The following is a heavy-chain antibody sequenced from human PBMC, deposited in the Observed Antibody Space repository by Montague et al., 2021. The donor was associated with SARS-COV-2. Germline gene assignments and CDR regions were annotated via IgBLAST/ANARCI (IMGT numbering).Heavy chain of an antibody. V-gene: IGHV4-34*01. D-gene: IGHD3-22*01. J-gene: IGHJ4*02. CDR1: DGSFSDYS. Sequence: SETLSLTCAVYDGSFSDYSWTWIRQPPGKGLEWIGEINHRGSTNYNPSLKSRVTISVDTSKNQFSLKMTSVTAADTAVYYCARGRQHINMVVVVVTGGEYYFGFWGQGTLVAVPP. CDR3: ARGRQHINMVVVVVTGGEYYFGF. CDR2: INHRGST.